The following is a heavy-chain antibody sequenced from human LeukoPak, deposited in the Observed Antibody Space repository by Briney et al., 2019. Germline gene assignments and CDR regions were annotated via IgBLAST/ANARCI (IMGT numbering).Heavy chain of an antibody. Sequence: GASVKVSCKASGYTFTSYGISWVRQAPGQGLKWMGWISAYNGNTNYAQKLQGRVTMTTDTSTSTAYMELRSLRSDDTAVYYCARDGPGGGLYRTYDSSGYIVMGYYFDYWGQGTLVTVSS. J-gene: IGHJ4*02. CDR1: GYTFTSYG. CDR3: ARDGPGGGLYRTYDSSGYIVMGYYFDY. D-gene: IGHD3-22*01. CDR2: ISAYNGNT. V-gene: IGHV1-18*01.